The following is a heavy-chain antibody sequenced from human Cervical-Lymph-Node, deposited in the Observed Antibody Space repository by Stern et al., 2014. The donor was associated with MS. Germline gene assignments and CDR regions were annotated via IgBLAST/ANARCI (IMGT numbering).Heavy chain of an antibody. Sequence: VQLVESEAEVKKPGASVKVSCKASGYTFTSYYIHWVRQAPGQGLECMGIINPSGGSTSYAQKFQGRLTMTRDTSTSTVYMELSSLRSEDTAVYYCARVAMTSLDYWGQGTLVTVSS. J-gene: IGHJ4*02. V-gene: IGHV1-46*03. CDR3: ARVAMTSLDY. CDR2: INPSGGST. CDR1: GYTFTSYY.